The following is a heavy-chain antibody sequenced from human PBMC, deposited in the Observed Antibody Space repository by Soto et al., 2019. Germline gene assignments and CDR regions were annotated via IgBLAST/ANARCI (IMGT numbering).Heavy chain of an antibody. J-gene: IGHJ6*02. V-gene: IGHV1-18*01. CDR2: NSAYNGNT. Sequence: VKVSCKASGYTFTSYGISWVRQAPGQGLEWMGWNSAYNGNTNYAQKLQGKITMTTDTSTSTAYLELRSLRSDDTAVYYFARVRIEWELTYYYYYYGMDVWGQGTTVTVSS. CDR1: GYTFTSYG. D-gene: IGHD1-26*01. CDR3: ARVRIEWELTYYYYYYGMDV.